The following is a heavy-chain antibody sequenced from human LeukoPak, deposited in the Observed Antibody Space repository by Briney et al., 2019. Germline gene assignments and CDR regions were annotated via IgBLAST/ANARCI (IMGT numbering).Heavy chain of an antibody. D-gene: IGHD6-13*01. CDR3: ARVKQQRGSLLGY. Sequence: ASVKVSCKASGYTFTGYYMHWVRQAPGQGLEWMGWINPNNGSTNYAQKFQGWVTMTRDTSISTAYMELSRLRSDDTAVYYCARVKQQRGSLLGYWGQGTLVTVSS. V-gene: IGHV1-2*04. J-gene: IGHJ4*02. CDR2: INPNNGST. CDR1: GYTFTGYY.